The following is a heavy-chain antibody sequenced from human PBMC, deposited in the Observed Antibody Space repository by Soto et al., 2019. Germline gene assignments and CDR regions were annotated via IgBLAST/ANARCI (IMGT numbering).Heavy chain of an antibody. V-gene: IGHV4-61*01. Sequence: SETLSLTCTVSGGSVSSGSYYWSWIRQPPGKGLEWIGYIYYSGSTNYNPSLKSRVTISVDTSKNQFSLKLSSVTAADTAVYYCARGESIAAAVNYFDYWGQGTLVTVSS. D-gene: IGHD6-13*01. CDR1: GGSVSSGSYY. CDR3: ARGESIAAAVNYFDY. J-gene: IGHJ4*02. CDR2: IYYSGST.